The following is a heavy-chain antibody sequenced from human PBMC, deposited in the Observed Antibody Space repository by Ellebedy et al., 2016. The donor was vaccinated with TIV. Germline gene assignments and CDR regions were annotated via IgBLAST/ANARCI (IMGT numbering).Heavy chain of an antibody. CDR3: ARARVGLGSPTHMVRGVIDY. J-gene: IGHJ4*02. CDR1: GYTFTSYG. CDR2: ISAYNGNT. V-gene: IGHV1-18*01. D-gene: IGHD3-10*01. Sequence: AASVKVSCKASGYTFTSYGISWVRQAPGQGLEWMGWISAYNGNTNYAQKFQGRVTMTTDTSTSTAYMELRSLRSDDTAVYYCARARVGLGSPTHMVRGVIDYWGQGTLVTVSS.